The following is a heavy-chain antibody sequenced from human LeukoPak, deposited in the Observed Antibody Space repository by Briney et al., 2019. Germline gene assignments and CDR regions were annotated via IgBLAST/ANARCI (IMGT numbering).Heavy chain of an antibody. CDR1: GYTFTSYG. CDR3: AKLPNSVARVDAFDI. Sequence: ASVKVSCKASGYTFTSYGISWVRQAPGQGLEWMGWISAYNGNTNYAQKLQGRVTMTTDTSTSTAYMELRSLRSDDTAVYYCAKLPNSVARVDAFDIWGQGTMVTVSS. CDR2: ISAYNGNT. D-gene: IGHD4-23*01. J-gene: IGHJ3*02. V-gene: IGHV1-18*01.